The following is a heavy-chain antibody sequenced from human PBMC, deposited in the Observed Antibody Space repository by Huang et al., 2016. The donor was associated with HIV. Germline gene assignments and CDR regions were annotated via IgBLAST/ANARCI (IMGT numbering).Heavy chain of an antibody. D-gene: IGHD4-17*01. CDR1: GYTFTNYD. J-gene: IGHJ4*02. CDR3: ARDRGYGDYERLDY. Sequence: QVQLVQSGAEVKKPGASVKVSCKASGYTFTNYDISWVRQAPGQGLEWMGWISGYNGNTNYAQKLQGRGTMTTDTSTSTAYMDLRSLRSDDTAVYYCARDRGYGDYERLDYWGQGTLVTVSS. V-gene: IGHV1-18*01. CDR2: ISGYNGNT.